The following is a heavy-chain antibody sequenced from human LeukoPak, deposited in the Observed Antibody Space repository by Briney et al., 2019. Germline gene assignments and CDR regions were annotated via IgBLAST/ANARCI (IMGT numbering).Heavy chain of an antibody. D-gene: IGHD6-19*01. CDR2: IKQDGSEK. J-gene: IGHJ4*02. Sequence: PGGSLRFSCAASGFTFSSYYMAWFRQAPGKGLEWVANIKQDGSEKYYVDSVKGRFTISRDNAKNSLFLQLNSLRVEDTAVYYCAGGRGWLVEYWGQGTLVTVSS. V-gene: IGHV3-7*05. CDR1: GFTFSSYY. CDR3: AGGRGWLVEY.